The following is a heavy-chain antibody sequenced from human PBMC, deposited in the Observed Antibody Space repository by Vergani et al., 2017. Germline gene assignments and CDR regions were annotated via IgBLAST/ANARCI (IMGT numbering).Heavy chain of an antibody. V-gene: IGHV1-69*11. Sequence: QVHLVQSGAEVKKPGSSVKVSCKASGGTFNTYAINWVRQAPGQGLQWMGRITPIVGTATYVQQFQGRITITADESTTTAYMEVGSLRSEDTAVYYCARSIYYYDTTQYNPPLGYWGQGTLVTVSA. CDR3: ARSIYYYDTTQYNPPLGY. J-gene: IGHJ4*02. CDR2: ITPIVGTA. D-gene: IGHD3-22*01. CDR1: GGTFNTYA.